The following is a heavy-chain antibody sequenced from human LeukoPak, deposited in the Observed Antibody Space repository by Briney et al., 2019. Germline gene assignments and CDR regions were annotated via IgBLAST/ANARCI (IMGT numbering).Heavy chain of an antibody. CDR1: GGSISSYY. V-gene: IGHV4-4*09. Sequence: SETLSLTCTVSGGSISSYYWSWIRQPPGKGLEWIEYIYTSGSTNYNPSLKSRCTISVDTSKNQFSLKLSSVTAAYTAVYYCASGRDSSSNFDYWGQGTLVTVSS. CDR3: ASGRDSSSNFDY. D-gene: IGHD6-6*01. J-gene: IGHJ4*02. CDR2: IYTSGST.